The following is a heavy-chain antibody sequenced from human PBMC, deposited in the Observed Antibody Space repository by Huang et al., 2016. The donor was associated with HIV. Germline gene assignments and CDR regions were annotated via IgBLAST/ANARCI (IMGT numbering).Heavy chain of an antibody. CDR1: GGSISSGGYY. D-gene: IGHD2-21*01. J-gene: IGHJ4*02. CDR3: ARQDFGGGGEFYFDY. Sequence: QVHLQESGPGLVKPSQTLSLTCPVSGGSISSGGYYWTWIRQPPGKGLGWIGYSDYSGSTYDHPALNSRVITSVVTSKNQFSLKLTSVTAADTAVYYCARQDFGGGGEFYFDYWGQGTLVTVSS. CDR2: SDYSGST. V-gene: IGHV4-30-4*08.